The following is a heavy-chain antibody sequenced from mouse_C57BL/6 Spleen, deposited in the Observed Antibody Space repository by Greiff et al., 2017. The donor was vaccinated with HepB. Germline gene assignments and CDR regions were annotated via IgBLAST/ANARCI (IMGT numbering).Heavy chain of an antibody. J-gene: IGHJ4*01. Sequence: EVQLQQSGPELVKPGASVKIPCKASGYTFTDYNMDWVKQSHGKSLEWIGDINPNNGGTIYNQKFKGKATLTVDKSSSTAYMELRSLTSEDTAVYYCARYPMTTVVDGYAMDYWGQGTSVTVSS. CDR1: GYTFTDYN. V-gene: IGHV1-18*01. CDR3: ARYPMTTVVDGYAMDY. D-gene: IGHD1-1*01. CDR2: INPNNGGT.